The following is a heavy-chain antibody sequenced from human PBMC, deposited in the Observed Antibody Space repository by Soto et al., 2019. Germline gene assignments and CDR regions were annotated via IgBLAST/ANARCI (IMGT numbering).Heavy chain of an antibody. J-gene: IGHJ4*02. Sequence: PSETLSLTCTVSGASITGTSYGSWIRQPAGKGLEWIGRFSLSGTTNYNPSLRSRVPMSADVSTNPSSLRLTSVTAADTALYYCARGMTPPGAPAWYYFDSWGQGTLVTVSS. V-gene: IGHV4-4*07. CDR2: FSLSGTT. CDR1: GASITGTSY. CDR3: ARGMTPPGAPAWYYFDS. D-gene: IGHD2-8*02.